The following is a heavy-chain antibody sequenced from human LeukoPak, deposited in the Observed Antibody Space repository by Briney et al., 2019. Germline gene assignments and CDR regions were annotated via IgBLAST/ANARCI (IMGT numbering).Heavy chain of an antibody. J-gene: IGHJ4*02. Sequence: PGGSLRLSCAASGFTFSSYAMSWVRQAPGKGLEWVSTISGSGGDTYYADSVKGRFTISRDNSKNTLYLQLNRLRAEDTAVYYCAKKSSRYSSDPFVYWGQGTLVTVSS. CDR2: ISGSGGDT. CDR1: GFTFSSYA. CDR3: AKKSSRYSSDPFVY. D-gene: IGHD5-18*01. V-gene: IGHV3-23*01.